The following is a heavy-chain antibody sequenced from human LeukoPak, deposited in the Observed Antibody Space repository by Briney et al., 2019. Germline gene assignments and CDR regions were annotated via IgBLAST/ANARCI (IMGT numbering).Heavy chain of an antibody. V-gene: IGHV4-4*07. D-gene: IGHD5-12*01. CDR3: ARDGYGGLPDFDY. J-gene: IGHJ4*02. CDR2: IYTSGST. CDR1: GGSMGNFY. Sequence: SETLSLTCTVSGGSMGNFYWSWLRQPAGKGLEWIGRIYTSGSTNYNPSLKSRVTMSVDTSKKQFFLKLTSVTAADTAVYYCARDGYGGLPDFDYWGQGTLVTVSS.